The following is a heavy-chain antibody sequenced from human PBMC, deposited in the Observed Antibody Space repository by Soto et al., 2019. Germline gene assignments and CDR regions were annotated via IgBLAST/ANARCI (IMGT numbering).Heavy chain of an antibody. CDR1: VFSFGTYA. V-gene: IGHV3-23*01. Sequence: GGSLRLSCVASVFSFGTYAMTWFRQVPGKGLEWVSTISGGIGSTFYADSVKGRFTISRDNAKNSLFLQMNSLAVEDTAVYYCARPIFGPVMDVWGRGTTVTVSS. CDR2: ISGGIGST. J-gene: IGHJ6*02. CDR3: ARPIFGPVMDV. D-gene: IGHD3-3*01.